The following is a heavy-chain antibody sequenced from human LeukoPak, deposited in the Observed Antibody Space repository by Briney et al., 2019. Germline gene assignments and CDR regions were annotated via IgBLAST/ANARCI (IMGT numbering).Heavy chain of an antibody. V-gene: IGHV3-7*01. D-gene: IGHD1-1*01. CDR3: ARLTGTTGFDY. J-gene: IGHJ4*02. CDR1: GFPFSSYW. CDR2: IKQDGSDK. Sequence: GGSLRLSCAASGFPFSSYWMSWDRQAPGKGLEWVANIKQDGSDKYYVDSVKGRFSISRDNAKNSLYLQLNSLRADDTAVYYCARLTGTTGFDYWGQGTLVTVSS.